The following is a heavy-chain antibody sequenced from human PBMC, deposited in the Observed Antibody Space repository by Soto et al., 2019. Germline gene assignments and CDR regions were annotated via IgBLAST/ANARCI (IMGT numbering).Heavy chain of an antibody. D-gene: IGHD6-19*01. V-gene: IGHV1-69*02. CDR1: GGTFSSYT. CDR3: ARIKAVAAYYYYGMDV. CDR2: IIPILGIA. J-gene: IGHJ6*02. Sequence: QVQLVQSGAEVKKPGSSVKVSCKASGGTFSSYTISWVRQAPGQGLEWMGRIIPILGIANYAQKFQGRVTITADKSTRTAYMELSSLRSDDTAVYYCARIKAVAAYYYYGMDVWGQGTTVTVSS.